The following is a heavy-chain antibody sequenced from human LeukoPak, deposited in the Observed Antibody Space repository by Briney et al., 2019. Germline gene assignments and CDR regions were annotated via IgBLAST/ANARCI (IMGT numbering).Heavy chain of an antibody. Sequence: SETLSLTCAVYGGSFSGYYWSWIRQPPGKGLEWIWEINHSGSTNYNPSLKSRVTISVDTSKNQFSLKLSSVTAADTAVYYCAREGIAAAGTDYWGQGTLVTVSS. CDR3: AREGIAAAGTDY. V-gene: IGHV4-34*01. J-gene: IGHJ4*02. CDR2: INHSGST. D-gene: IGHD6-13*01. CDR1: GGSFSGYY.